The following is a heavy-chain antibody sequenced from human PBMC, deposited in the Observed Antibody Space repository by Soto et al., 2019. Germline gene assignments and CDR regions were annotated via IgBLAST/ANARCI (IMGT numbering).Heavy chain of an antibody. V-gene: IGHV4-4*02. CDR2: IFHTGMT. D-gene: IGHD2-15*01. J-gene: IGHJ1*01. Sequence: SETLSLTCAVSGGSISSSNWWSWVRQPPGKGLEWIGEIFHTGMTSYNPALRGRVTISVDTSKNRLSLRLNSLTAADTARYYFERGGGVVTWFKYFIHGGQGTQVPFSP. CDR1: GGSISSSNW. CDR3: ERGGGVVTWFKYFIH.